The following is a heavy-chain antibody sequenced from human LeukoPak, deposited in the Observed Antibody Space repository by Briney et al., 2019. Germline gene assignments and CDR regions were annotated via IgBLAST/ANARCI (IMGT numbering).Heavy chain of an antibody. CDR1: GFTFSSYA. J-gene: IGHJ6*03. CDR2: ISGSGGAT. CDR3: AKRGNPAVGHHYLDV. D-gene: IGHD2-2*01. V-gene: IGHV3-23*01. Sequence: GGSLRLSCAASGFTFSSYAMDWVRQAPGKGLEWVSAISGSGGATYYADSVMGRFTVSRDNSKNTLYLQMNSLSAEDTAVYYCAKRGNPAVGHHYLDVWGKGTTVSVSS.